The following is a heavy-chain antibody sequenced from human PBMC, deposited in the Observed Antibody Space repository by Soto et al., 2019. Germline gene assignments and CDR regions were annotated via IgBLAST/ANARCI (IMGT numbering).Heavy chain of an antibody. CDR2: IYSGGST. V-gene: IGHV3-66*01. CDR1: GFPVSSNY. D-gene: IGHD4-17*01. CDR3: ALSGYGDYQLFDY. J-gene: IGHJ4*02. Sequence: GGSLRLSCASSGFPVSSNYMSWVRQAPGKGLEWVSVIYSGGSTYYADSVKGRFTISRDNSKNTLYLQMNSLRAEDTAVYYCALSGYGDYQLFDYWGQGTLVTVSS.